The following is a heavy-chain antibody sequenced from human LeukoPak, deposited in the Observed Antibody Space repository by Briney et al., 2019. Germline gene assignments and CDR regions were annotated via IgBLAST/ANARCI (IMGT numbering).Heavy chain of an antibody. J-gene: IGHJ4*02. CDR2: IKQDESEQ. V-gene: IGHV3-7*01. CDR3: ARQSPVRDHYYDSSGPLDY. D-gene: IGHD3-22*01. CDR1: GFTFSSYW. Sequence: GGSLRLSCAASGFTFSSYWMTWVRQAPGKGLEWVANIKQDESEQYYVDSVKGRFTISRDSAKNSLYLQMNSLRAEDTAEYYCARQSPVRDHYYDSSGPLDYWGQGTLVTVSS.